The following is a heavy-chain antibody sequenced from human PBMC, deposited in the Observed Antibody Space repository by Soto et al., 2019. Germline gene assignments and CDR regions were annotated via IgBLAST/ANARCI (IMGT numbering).Heavy chain of an antibody. CDR2: IIPMFGTA. D-gene: IGHD2-15*01. CDR1: GGTFSTYA. J-gene: IGHJ6*02. V-gene: IGHV1-69*12. Sequence: QVQLVQSGAEVKKPGSSVKVSCKASGGTFSTYAISWVRQAPGQGLEWMGGIIPMFGTANYAQKFQGRVTITADESTSTAYMELSSLISEDTAVFYCARRYCISSSCYLYGMDVWGQGTTVTVSS. CDR3: ARRYCISSSCYLYGMDV.